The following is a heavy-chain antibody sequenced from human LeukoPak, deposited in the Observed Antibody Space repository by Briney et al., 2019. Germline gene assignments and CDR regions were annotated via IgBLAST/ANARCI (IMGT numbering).Heavy chain of an antibody. CDR2: ISWNSGSI. J-gene: IGHJ4*02. D-gene: IGHD5/OR15-5a*01. V-gene: IGHV3-9*01. CDR1: GFTFDDYA. Sequence: SLRLSFAATGFTFDDYAMHWVRPAPGKGLEWVSGISWNSGSIGYADSVKGRFTISRDNAKNSLYLQMNSLRAEDTALYYCAKDIEYDVSGFDYWGQGTLVTVSS. CDR3: AKDIEYDVSGFDY.